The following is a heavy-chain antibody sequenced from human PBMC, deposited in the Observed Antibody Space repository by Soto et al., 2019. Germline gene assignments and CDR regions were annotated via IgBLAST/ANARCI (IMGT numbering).Heavy chain of an antibody. V-gene: IGHV3-23*01. CDR1: GFTFSSYA. CDR3: AKDEGSGWYYLDY. D-gene: IGHD6-19*01. Sequence: EVQLLESGGGLVQPGGSLRLSCAASGFTFSSYAMNWVRQAPGKGLEWVSSISGTSGRTYYADSVEGRFTISRDNSKNTLYLQIDSLRAEDTAVYYCAKDEGSGWYYLDYWGQGTLVSVSS. J-gene: IGHJ4*02. CDR2: ISGTSGRT.